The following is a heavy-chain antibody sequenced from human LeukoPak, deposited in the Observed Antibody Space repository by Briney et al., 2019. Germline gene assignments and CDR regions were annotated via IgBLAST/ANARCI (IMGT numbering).Heavy chain of an antibody. J-gene: IGHJ4*02. D-gene: IGHD3-22*01. CDR3: ARGVYYYDSSAYYYLDY. CDR2: IRNDGNNI. Sequence: GGSLRLSCAASGFTVSSNYMSWVRQAPGKGLEWVAFIRNDGNNIRYADSVKGRFTISRDNSKNTLSLQMNSLRAEDTAVYYCARGVYYYDSSAYYYLDYWGQGTLVTVSS. CDR1: GFTVSSNY. V-gene: IGHV3-30*02.